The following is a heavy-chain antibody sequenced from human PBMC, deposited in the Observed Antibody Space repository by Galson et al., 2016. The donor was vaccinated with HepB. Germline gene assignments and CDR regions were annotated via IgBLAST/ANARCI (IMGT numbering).Heavy chain of an antibody. D-gene: IGHD6-13*01. J-gene: IGHJ4*02. V-gene: IGHV3-21*01. CDR3: ARRDSSSWYVVDDY. Sequence: SLRLSCAASGFTFSSYSMNWVRQAPGKGLEWVSSISSSSNYIYYADSLKGRFTISRDNAKNSLSLRMNSLRAEDTAVYYCARRDSSSWYVVDDYWGQGTLVTVSS. CDR2: ISSSSNYI. CDR1: GFTFSSYS.